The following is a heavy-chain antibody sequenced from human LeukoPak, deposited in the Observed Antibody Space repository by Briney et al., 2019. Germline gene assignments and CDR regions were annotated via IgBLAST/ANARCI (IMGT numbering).Heavy chain of an antibody. D-gene: IGHD6-6*01. CDR3: AREDYGSSPPDY. J-gene: IGHJ4*02. CDR2: ISSSSSYI. Sequence: PGGSLRLSCAASGFTFSSYSMNWVRQAPGKGLKWVSSISSSSSYIYYADSVKGRFTISRDNAKNSLYLQMNSLRAEDTAVYYCAREDYGSSPPDYWGRGTLVTVSS. V-gene: IGHV3-21*01. CDR1: GFTFSSYS.